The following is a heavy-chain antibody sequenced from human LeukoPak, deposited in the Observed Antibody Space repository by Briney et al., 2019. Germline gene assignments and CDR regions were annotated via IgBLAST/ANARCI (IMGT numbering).Heavy chain of an antibody. CDR3: ARVAIAVAGTFDY. D-gene: IGHD6-13*01. CDR2: IYPGDSDT. Sequence: RGESLKISCEGSGYSFTSYWIAWVRQTPGEGLEWMGFIYPGDSDTRYSPSFQGQVTISADKSISTAYLQWNSPKASDTAMYYCARVAIAVAGTFDYWGQGTLLTVSS. V-gene: IGHV5-51*01. J-gene: IGHJ4*02. CDR1: GYSFTSYW.